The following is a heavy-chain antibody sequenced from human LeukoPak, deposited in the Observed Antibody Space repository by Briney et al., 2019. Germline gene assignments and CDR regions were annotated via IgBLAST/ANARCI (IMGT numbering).Heavy chain of an antibody. CDR2: IYYSGST. CDR3: ARALWGRAFDI. J-gene: IGHJ3*02. Sequence: TSETLSLTCTVSGGSISSGDYYWSWIRQPPGKGLEWIGYIYYSGSTYYNPSLKSRVTISVDTSKNQLSLKLSSVTAADTAVYYCARALWGRAFDIWGQGTMVTVSS. D-gene: IGHD3-10*01. V-gene: IGHV4-30-4*01. CDR1: GGSISSGDYY.